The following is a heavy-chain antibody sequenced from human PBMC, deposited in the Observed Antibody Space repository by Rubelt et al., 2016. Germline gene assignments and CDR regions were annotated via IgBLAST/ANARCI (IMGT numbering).Heavy chain of an antibody. CDR3: ATRNLYSSSWPEDYWYFDL. CDR2: YSGST. V-gene: IGHV4-31*02. J-gene: IGHJ2*01. D-gene: IGHD6-13*01. Sequence: YSGSTYYNPSLKSRVTISVDTSKNQFSLKLSSVTAADTAVYYCATRNLYSSSWPEDYWYFDLWGRGTLVTVSS.